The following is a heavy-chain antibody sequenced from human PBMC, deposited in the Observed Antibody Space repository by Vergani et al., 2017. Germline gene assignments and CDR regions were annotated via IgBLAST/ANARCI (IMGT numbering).Heavy chain of an antibody. V-gene: IGHV1-69*01. CDR2: IIPIFGTA. D-gene: IGHD1-1*01. CDR3: ASRERIEWYFDL. J-gene: IGHJ2*01. CDR1: GGTFSSYA. Sequence: QVQLVQSGAEVKKPGSSVKVSCKASGGTFSSYAISWVRQAPGQGLEWMGGIIPIFGTANYAQKFQGRVTLTADESTSTAYLELSSLRSEDTAVYYCASRERIEWYFDLWGRGTLVTVSS.